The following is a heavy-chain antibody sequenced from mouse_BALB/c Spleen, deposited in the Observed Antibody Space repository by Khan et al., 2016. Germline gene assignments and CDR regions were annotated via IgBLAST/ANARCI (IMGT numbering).Heavy chain of an antibody. J-gene: IGHJ4*01. V-gene: IGHV2-4*02. CDR2: IWSGGST. CDR1: GFSLTSYG. Sequence: QVQLKESGPGLVQPSQSLSITCTVSGFSLTSYGVHWVRQPPGKGLEWLGVIWSGGSTDYNAAFISRLSLCKDTSKSQVFFKMNSLQADDTAIYXCARNRGYYRDRMDYWCQGTSVTVSS. D-gene: IGHD2-14*01. CDR3: ARNRGYYRDRMDY.